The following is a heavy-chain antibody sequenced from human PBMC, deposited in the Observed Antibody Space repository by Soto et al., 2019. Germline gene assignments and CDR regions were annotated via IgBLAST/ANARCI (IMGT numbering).Heavy chain of an antibody. J-gene: IGHJ6*02. V-gene: IGHV4-30-4*01. CDR2: IYYSVRA. CDR1: GVSITNSDYS. Sequence: QVQLQESGPGLVKPSQTLSLTCTVSGVSITNSDYSWSWIRQPPGNGLEWVGNIYYSVRADYRPSLKTRLKISGNTSKNQISRNLPSVSVAATPVYYGARVSLQNTGVEVGGQGTTVTVSS. CDR3: ARVSLQNTGVEV.